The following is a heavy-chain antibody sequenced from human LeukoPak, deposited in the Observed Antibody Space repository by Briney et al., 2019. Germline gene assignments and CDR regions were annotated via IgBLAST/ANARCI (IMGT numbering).Heavy chain of an antibody. V-gene: IGHV1-2*02. J-gene: IGHJ6*03. CDR3: ARVGSSSWPYYYYYMDV. CDR2: INPNSGGT. Sequence: GASVKVSCKASGYTFTGYYMHWVRQAPGQGLEWMGWINPNSGGTNYAQKFQGRVTMTRDTSISTAYMEQSRLRSDDTAVYYCARVGSSSWPYYYYYMDVWGKGTTVTVSS. CDR1: GYTFTGYY. D-gene: IGHD6-13*01.